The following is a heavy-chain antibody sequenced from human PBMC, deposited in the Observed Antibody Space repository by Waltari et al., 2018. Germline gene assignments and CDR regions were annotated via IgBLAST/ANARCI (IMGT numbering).Heavy chain of an antibody. D-gene: IGHD6-19*01. Sequence: VQLVESGGGVVQPGTSLRLSCAASGFTFSDDAMHWVRQAPGKGLDWVAVTSYDEGNKYYADSVKGRFTISRDNSKNTVYLQMSSLRTDDTAVYYCAKRGPNGGWNPDYWGQGTLVTVSS. J-gene: IGHJ4*02. CDR2: TSYDEGNK. CDR1: GFTFSDDA. V-gene: IGHV3-30*18. CDR3: AKRGPNGGWNPDY.